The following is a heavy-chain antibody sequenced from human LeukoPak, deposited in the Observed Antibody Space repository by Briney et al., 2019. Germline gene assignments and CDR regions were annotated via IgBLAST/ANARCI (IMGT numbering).Heavy chain of an antibody. V-gene: IGHV5-51*01. CDR1: GYSFTSYW. J-gene: IGHJ4*02. D-gene: IGHD3-10*01. CDR3: ARHWGGWFGELSSSATGWYFDY. CDR2: IYPGDSDT. Sequence: GESLKISCKGSGYSFTSYWIGWVRQMPGKGLEWMGIIYPGDSDTRYSPSFQGQVTISADKSISTTYLQWSSLKASDTAMYYCARHWGGWFGELSSSATGWYFDYWGQGTLVTVSS.